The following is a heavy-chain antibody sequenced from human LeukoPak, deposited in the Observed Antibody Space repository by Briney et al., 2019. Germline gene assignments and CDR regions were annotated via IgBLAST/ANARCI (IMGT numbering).Heavy chain of an antibody. CDR2: IYYSGST. CDR3: ARTPRSSWPSYFDY. CDR1: GGSISSYY. Sequence: SETLSLTCTVSGGSISSYYWSWIRQPPGKGLEWIGYIYYSGSTNYNPSLKSRVTISVDTSKNQFSLKLSSVTAADTAVYYRARTPRSSWPSYFDYWGQGTLVTVSS. D-gene: IGHD6-13*01. J-gene: IGHJ4*02. V-gene: IGHV4-59*01.